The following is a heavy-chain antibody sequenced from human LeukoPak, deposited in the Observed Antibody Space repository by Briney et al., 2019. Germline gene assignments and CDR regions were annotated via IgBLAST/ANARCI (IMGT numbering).Heavy chain of an antibody. CDR2: ISWNSGNI. J-gene: IGHJ4*02. Sequence: GRSLRLSCAASGFTFADYAMHWVRQTPGKGLEWVSGISWNSGNIDYADSVKGRFTISRDNAKNSLYLQVNSLRAEDTALYYCAKGRGYNYGYIFGYFDYWGQGTLVTVSS. CDR3: AKGRGYNYGYIFGYFDY. CDR1: GFTFADYA. D-gene: IGHD5-18*01. V-gene: IGHV3-9*01.